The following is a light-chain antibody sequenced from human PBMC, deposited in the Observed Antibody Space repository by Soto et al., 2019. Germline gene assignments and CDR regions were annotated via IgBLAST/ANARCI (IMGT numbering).Light chain of an antibody. CDR2: GAS. V-gene: IGKV3-15*01. J-gene: IGKJ5*01. CDR3: QQYNNWPLT. Sequence: DKVITQSPAPMSVSPGERAALSCRASQSVSSNLAWYQQKPGQAPRLLIYGASSRATGIPVRFSGSGSGTEFTLTISSLQSEDFAVYYCQQYNNWPLTFGQGTRLEIK. CDR1: QSVSSN.